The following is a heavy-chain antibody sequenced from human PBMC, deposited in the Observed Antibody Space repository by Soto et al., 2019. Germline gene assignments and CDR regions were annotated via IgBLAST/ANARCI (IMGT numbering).Heavy chain of an antibody. CDR3: ARCGPMTTYRPLDY. D-gene: IGHD4-17*01. Sequence: GGSLRLSCAASGFTFSSYAMHWVRQAPGKGLEWVAVISYDGSNKYYADSVKGRFTISRDNSKNTLYLQMNSLRAEDTAVYYCARCGPMTTYRPLDYWGQGTLVTVSS. CDR1: GFTFSSYA. V-gene: IGHV3-30-3*01. CDR2: ISYDGSNK. J-gene: IGHJ4*02.